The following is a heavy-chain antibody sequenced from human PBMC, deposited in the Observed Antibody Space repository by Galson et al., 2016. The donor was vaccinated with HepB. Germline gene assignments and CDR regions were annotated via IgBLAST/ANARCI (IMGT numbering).Heavy chain of an antibody. J-gene: IGHJ6*02. CDR1: GDSVTSDNTC. V-gene: IGHV6-1*01. CDR2: TYYRSQWFN. Sequence: CAISGDSVTSDNTCWNWIRQPPSRGLEWLGRTYYRSQWFNEYAVSVKSRITINSDISRNQFSLQLDSVTPDDTAAYFCTRGYMQTGMNVWGQGTTVTVSS. D-gene: IGHD5-18*01. CDR3: TRGYMQTGMNV.